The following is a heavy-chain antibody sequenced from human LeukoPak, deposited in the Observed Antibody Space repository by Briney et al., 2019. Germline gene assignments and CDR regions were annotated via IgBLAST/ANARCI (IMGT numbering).Heavy chain of an antibody. D-gene: IGHD3/OR15-3a*01. CDR1: GGSISSYY. CDR2: IYYSGST. CDR3: ARAPEGFGQYYFDY. J-gene: IGHJ4*02. Sequence: SETLSLTCTVSGGSISSYYWSWIRQPPGKGLEWIGYIYYSGSTYYNPSLKSRVTISVDTFKNQFSLKLSSVTAADTAVYYCARAPEGFGQYYFDYWGQGTLVTVSS. V-gene: IGHV4-59*12.